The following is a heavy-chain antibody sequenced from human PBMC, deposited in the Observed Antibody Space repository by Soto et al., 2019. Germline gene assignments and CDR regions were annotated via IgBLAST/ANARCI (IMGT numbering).Heavy chain of an antibody. CDR2: ISGGGTGT. D-gene: IGHD3-22*01. J-gene: IGHJ4*02. Sequence: EVQLLQSGGGVVQPGGSLRLSCAVSGFSFNNYAMNWVRLAPGKGLEWVSSISGGGTGTYSADAVRGRFTISSDKSMNTVYLQMSSLRAEDTAVYYCAKGHYYDNVGNWVANQAFDSWGQGSLVTVSS. CDR3: AKGHYYDNVGNWVANQAFDS. V-gene: IGHV3-23*01. CDR1: GFSFNNYA.